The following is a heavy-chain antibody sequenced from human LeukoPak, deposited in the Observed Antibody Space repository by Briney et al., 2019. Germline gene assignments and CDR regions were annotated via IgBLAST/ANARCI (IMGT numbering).Heavy chain of an antibody. CDR2: ISAYNGNT. J-gene: IGHJ4*02. D-gene: IGHD5-12*01. V-gene: IGHV1-18*01. CDR1: GGTSSSYA. Sequence: ASVKVSCKASGGTSSSYAISWVRQAPGQGLEWMGWISAYNGNTNYAQKLQGRVTMTTDTSTSTAYMELRSLRSDDTAVYYCARGGYSGYDPLYYFDDWGQGTLVTVSS. CDR3: ARGGYSGYDPLYYFDD.